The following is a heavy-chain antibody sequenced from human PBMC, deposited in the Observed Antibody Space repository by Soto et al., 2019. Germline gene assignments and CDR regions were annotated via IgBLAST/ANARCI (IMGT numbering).Heavy chain of an antibody. CDR2: IFRDGNTK. V-gene: IGHV3-33*06. CDR3: TNGRASFNVDY. CDR1: GFSFSNYG. J-gene: IGHJ4*02. Sequence: VHLAESGGGVVQPGGSLTLSCAASGFSFSNYGMHWIRQAPGKGLEWVAAIFRDGNTKQYAAPVKGRFSVSRDNSQNTLYLQTNSPRAADTGVYYCTNGRASFNVDYWGQGPLVTVSS.